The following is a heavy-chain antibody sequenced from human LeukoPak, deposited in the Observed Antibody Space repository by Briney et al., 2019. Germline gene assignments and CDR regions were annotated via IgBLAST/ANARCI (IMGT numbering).Heavy chain of an antibody. CDR1: GYTFTSYA. CDR2: INAGNGNT. CDR3: ARGNRGYSGYGGDWFDP. Sequence: ASVKVSCKASGYTFTSYAMHWVRQAPGQRLEWMGWINAGNGNTKYSQKFQGRVTITRDTSASTAYMELSSLRSEDTAVYYCARGNRGYSGYGGDWFDPWGQGTLVTVSS. V-gene: IGHV1-3*01. D-gene: IGHD5-12*01. J-gene: IGHJ5*02.